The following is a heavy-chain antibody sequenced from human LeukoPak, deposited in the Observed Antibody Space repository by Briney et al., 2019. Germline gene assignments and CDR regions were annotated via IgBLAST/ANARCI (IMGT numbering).Heavy chain of an antibody. CDR3: ARLYYDSSGYPSPFDY. V-gene: IGHV3-21*01. Sequence: GGSLRLSCAASGFTFSSYSMNWVRQAPGKGQEWVSSISSSSSYIYYADSVKGRFTISRDNAKNSLYLQMNSLRAEDTAVYYCARLYYDSSGYPSPFDYWGQGTLVTVSS. CDR1: GFTFSSYS. J-gene: IGHJ4*02. D-gene: IGHD3-22*01. CDR2: ISSSSSYI.